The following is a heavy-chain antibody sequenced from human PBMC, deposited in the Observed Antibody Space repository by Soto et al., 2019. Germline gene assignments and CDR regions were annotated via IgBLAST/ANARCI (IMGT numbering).Heavy chain of an antibody. J-gene: IGHJ5*02. D-gene: IGHD2-15*01. CDR1: GFTFNTYA. CDR3: AKDRPRDYSQAAPKGDWFDP. CDR2: ISDRGGST. Sequence: GGSLRLSCIASGFTFNTYAMTWVRQAPGKGLEWVSTISDRGGSTYYTDSVEGQLTFSRDNSKSTLYLQMSSLRAEETAVYYCAKDRPRDYSQAAPKGDWFDPWGQGTRVTVSS. V-gene: IGHV3-23*01.